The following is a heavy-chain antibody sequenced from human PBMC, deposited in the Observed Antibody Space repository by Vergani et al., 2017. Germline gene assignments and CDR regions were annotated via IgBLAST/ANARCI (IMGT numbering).Heavy chain of an antibody. D-gene: IGHD6-6*01. V-gene: IGHV3-23*01. CDR1: GGSISSGGYY. CDR3: AKDKSVAARPVYYFDY. J-gene: IGHJ4*02. Sequence: VQLQESGPGLVKPSQTLSLTCTVSGGSISSGGYYWSWVRQAPGKGLEWVSAISGSGGSTYYADSVKGRFTISRDNSKNTLYLQMNSLRAEDTAVYYCAKDKSVAARPVYYFDYWGQGTLVTVSS. CDR2: ISGSGGST.